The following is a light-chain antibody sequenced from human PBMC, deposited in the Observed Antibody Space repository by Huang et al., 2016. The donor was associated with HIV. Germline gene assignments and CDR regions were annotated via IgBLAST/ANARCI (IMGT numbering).Light chain of an antibody. J-gene: IGKJ1*01. V-gene: IGKV3-20*01. CDR3: QQYGSSPGT. Sequence: EIVLTQSPGTLSLSPGERATLSCRASQSVSSSYLAWYQQKPGQAPRLLIYGAYSRATGIPDRVSGSGSGTDFTLNISRLEAEDFAVYYCQQYGSSPGTFGQGTKVEIK. CDR1: QSVSSSY. CDR2: GAY.